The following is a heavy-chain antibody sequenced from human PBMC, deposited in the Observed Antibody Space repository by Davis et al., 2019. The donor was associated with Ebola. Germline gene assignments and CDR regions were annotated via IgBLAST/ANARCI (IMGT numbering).Heavy chain of an antibody. CDR1: GFTFSSYG. V-gene: IGHV3-30*18. CDR2: ISYDGSNT. D-gene: IGHD2-2*01. J-gene: IGHJ6*02. CDR3: AKDLGYCSSTSCRETYYYYYGMDV. Sequence: GGSLRLSCAASGFTFSSYGMHWVRQAPGKGLEWVAVISYDGSNTYYADSVKGRFTISRDNSKNTLYLQMNSLRAEDTAVYYCAKDLGYCSSTSCRETYYYYYGMDVWGQGTTVTVSS.